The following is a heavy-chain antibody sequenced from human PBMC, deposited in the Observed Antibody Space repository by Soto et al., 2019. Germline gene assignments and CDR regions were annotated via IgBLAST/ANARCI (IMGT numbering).Heavy chain of an antibody. Sequence: SLRLSCAASGFTFDDYAMHWVRQAPGKGLEWVSGISWNSGSIGYADSVKGRFTISRDNAKNSLYLQMNSLRAEDTALYYSAKDRADYGSGSYYFDAFDIWGQGTMVTVSS. CDR1: GFTFDDYA. D-gene: IGHD3-10*01. CDR3: AKDRADYGSGSYYFDAFDI. V-gene: IGHV3-9*01. CDR2: ISWNSGSI. J-gene: IGHJ3*02.